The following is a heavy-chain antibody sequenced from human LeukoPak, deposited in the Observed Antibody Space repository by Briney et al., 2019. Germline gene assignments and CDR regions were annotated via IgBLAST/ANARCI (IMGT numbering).Heavy chain of an antibody. D-gene: IGHD4-17*01. CDR2: IYYSGSP. V-gene: IGHV4-31*03. Sequence: SQTLSLTCTVSGGSISSGGYYWSWIRQHPGKGLEWIGYIYYSGSPYYNPSLKSRLTISLDTSKNQFSLQLTSVTAADTAVYYCARHTYGDYIVFNHWGQGTLVTVSS. CDR1: GGSISSGGYY. CDR3: ARHTYGDYIVFNH. J-gene: IGHJ4*02.